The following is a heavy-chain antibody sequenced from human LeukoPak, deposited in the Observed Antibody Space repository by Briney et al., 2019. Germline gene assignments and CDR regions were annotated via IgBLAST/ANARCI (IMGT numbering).Heavy chain of an antibody. CDR1: GXSISSSSSY. V-gene: IGHV4-39*01. D-gene: IGHD6-13*01. CDR2: INYSGST. Sequence: SETLSLTCTVSGXSISSSSSYWAWIRQPPGKGLEWIGSINYSGSTYYNPSLKSRVTISVDTSKEQFSLKLSSVTAADAAVYYCARGRPAAGQYFFDYWGQGALVTVSS. CDR3: ARGRPAAGQYFFDY. J-gene: IGHJ4*02.